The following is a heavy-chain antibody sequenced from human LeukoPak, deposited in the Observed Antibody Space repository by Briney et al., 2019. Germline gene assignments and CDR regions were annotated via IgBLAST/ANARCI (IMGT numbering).Heavy chain of an antibody. CDR2: IYSGGTT. J-gene: IGHJ3*02. Sequence: GGSLRLSCAASGFAVSSVHMTWVRQAPGKGLEWVSIIYSGGTTYYADSVKGRFSISRDDSKNALHLQMNSLRAEDTAVYYCARVLGKSYDAPFDIWGQGTMVTVSS. D-gene: IGHD3-16*01. CDR3: ARVLGKSYDAPFDI. CDR1: GFAVSSVH. V-gene: IGHV3-66*01.